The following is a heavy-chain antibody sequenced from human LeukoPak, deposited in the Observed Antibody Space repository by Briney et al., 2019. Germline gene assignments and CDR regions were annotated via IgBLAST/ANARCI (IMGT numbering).Heavy chain of an antibody. Sequence: SETLSLTCTVSGYLIRNGYYWGWLRQSPGKGLQWIGSIYESGSTDYSPSLKSRVTMSIDTSRKQFSLNLRSVTVADTAVYYCTRMTTGHDYWGQGTLVTVSS. CDR1: GYLIRNGYY. CDR3: TRMTTGHDY. CDR2: IYESGST. D-gene: IGHD4-17*01. V-gene: IGHV4-38-2*02. J-gene: IGHJ4*02.